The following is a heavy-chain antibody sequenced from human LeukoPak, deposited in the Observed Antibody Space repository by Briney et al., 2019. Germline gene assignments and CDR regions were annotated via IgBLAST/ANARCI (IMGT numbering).Heavy chain of an antibody. Sequence: ASVKVSCKASGYTFTSYYMHWVRQAPGQGLEWTGIINPSGGSTSYAQKFQGRVTMTRDTSTSTVYMELSSLRSEDTAVYYCARGEYYYDSSGYYSDWFDPWGQGTLVTVSS. CDR1: GYTFTSYY. D-gene: IGHD3-22*01. V-gene: IGHV1-46*01. J-gene: IGHJ5*02. CDR3: ARGEYYYDSSGYYSDWFDP. CDR2: INPSGGST.